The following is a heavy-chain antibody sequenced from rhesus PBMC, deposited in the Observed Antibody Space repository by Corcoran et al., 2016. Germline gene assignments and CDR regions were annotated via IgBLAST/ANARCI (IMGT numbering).Heavy chain of an antibody. V-gene: IGHV4-73*01. D-gene: IGHD2-33*01. J-gene: IGHJ4*01. CDR2: IYGNSANT. CDR1: GGSIRGNYF. CDR3: ARRGRTSANTVVIMAAPYYFDS. Sequence: QVQLLQWGEGLVKPSETLSLTCAVYGGSIRGNYFWNWIRQPPGKGLEWIGYIYGNSANTNYNPSLKSRVTISKDTSKNQFSLRLNSVTTADSAVYYCARRGRTSANTVVIMAAPYYFDSWGQGVLVTVSS.